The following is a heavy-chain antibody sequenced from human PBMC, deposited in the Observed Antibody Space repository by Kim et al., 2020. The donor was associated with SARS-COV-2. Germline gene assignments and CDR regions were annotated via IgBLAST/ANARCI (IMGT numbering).Heavy chain of an antibody. CDR1: GYTFTGYY. CDR3: ARGGRGVVVAAPPSGGNWFDP. Sequence: ASVKVSCKASGYTFTGYYMHWVRQAPGQGLEWMGRINPNSGGTNYAQKFQGRVTMTRDTSISTAYMELSRLRSDDTAVYYCARGGRGVVVAAPPSGGNWFDPWGQGTLVTVSS. CDR2: INPNSGGT. V-gene: IGHV1-2*06. J-gene: IGHJ5*02. D-gene: IGHD2-15*01.